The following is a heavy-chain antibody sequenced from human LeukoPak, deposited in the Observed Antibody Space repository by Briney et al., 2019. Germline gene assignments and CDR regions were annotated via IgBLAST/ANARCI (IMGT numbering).Heavy chain of an antibody. D-gene: IGHD6-19*01. Sequence: SETLSLTCAVYGGSFSGYYWSWIRQPPGKGLDWIGEINHSVSTNYNPSLKSRVSISVHTSKNQFSLKLSSATAADTAVYYCARGAVAEGFDYWGQGTLVTVSS. J-gene: IGHJ4*02. CDR2: INHSVST. CDR1: GGSFSGYY. CDR3: ARGAVAEGFDY. V-gene: IGHV4-34*01.